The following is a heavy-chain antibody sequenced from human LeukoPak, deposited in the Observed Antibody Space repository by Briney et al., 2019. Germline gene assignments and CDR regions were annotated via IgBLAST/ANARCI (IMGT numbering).Heavy chain of an antibody. V-gene: IGHV3-7*01. J-gene: IGHJ4*02. CDR1: GFTFSSHW. Sequence: GGSLRLSCAASGFTFSSHWMSWGRPAPGKGLEWVANINQDGSEKYYDNSVKGRFIFSRDNAKNSLHLQMNSLRAEDTAVYYCARDHTAAGIIFDYWGQGTLVTVSS. CDR2: INQDGSEK. CDR3: ARDHTAAGIIFDY. D-gene: IGHD5-18*01.